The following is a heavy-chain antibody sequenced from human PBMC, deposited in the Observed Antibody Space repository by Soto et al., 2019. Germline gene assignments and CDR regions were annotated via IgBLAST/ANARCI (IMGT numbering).Heavy chain of an antibody. V-gene: IGHV3-53*01. Sequence: PGGSLRLSCAASGFTVSSNYMSWVRQAPGKGLEWVSVIYSGGSTYYADSVKGRFTISRDNSKNTLYLQMNSLRAEDTAVYYCARVLEQQLVRYYYYGMDVWGKGTTVTVSS. J-gene: IGHJ6*04. CDR1: GFTVSSNY. CDR2: IYSGGST. CDR3: ARVLEQQLVRYYYYGMDV. D-gene: IGHD6-13*01.